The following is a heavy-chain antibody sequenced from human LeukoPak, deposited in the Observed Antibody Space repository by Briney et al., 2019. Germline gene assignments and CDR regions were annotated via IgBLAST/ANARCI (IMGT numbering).Heavy chain of an antibody. Sequence: ASVKVSCKASGYTFNTYGISWVRQAPGQGLEWMGWISPCNGNTMYAQKVQGRVTMTTDTSTSTGYMELRSLRSDDTAVYYCARVGDIYGPDAFDIWGQGTMVTVSS. D-gene: IGHD3-9*01. CDR2: ISPCNGNT. CDR1: GYTFNTYG. V-gene: IGHV1-18*01. CDR3: ARVGDIYGPDAFDI. J-gene: IGHJ3*02.